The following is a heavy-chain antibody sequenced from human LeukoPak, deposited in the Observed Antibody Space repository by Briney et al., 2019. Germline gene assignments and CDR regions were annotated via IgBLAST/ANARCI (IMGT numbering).Heavy chain of an antibody. CDR1: GGTFSSYA. Sequence: ASVKVSCKASGGTFSSYAISWVRQAPGQGLEWMGRIIPILGIANYAQKFQGRVTITADKSTGTAYMELSSLRSEDTAVYYCAREGYYDSSGYYYPSYWGQGTLVTVSS. V-gene: IGHV1-69*04. J-gene: IGHJ4*02. D-gene: IGHD3-22*01. CDR3: AREGYYDSSGYYYPSY. CDR2: IIPILGIA.